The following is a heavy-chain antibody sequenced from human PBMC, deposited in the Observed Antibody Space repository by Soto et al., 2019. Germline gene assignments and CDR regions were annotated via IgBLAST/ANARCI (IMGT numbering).Heavy chain of an antibody. Sequence: PSETLSLTCTVSGGSIISYYWSWSRQPAGKGLAWIGRIYTSGSTNYNPSLKSRVTMSVDTSKNQFSLKLSSVTAADTAVYYCARVMVGYSSGPGYYYYYGMDVWGQGTTVTVSS. V-gene: IGHV4-4*07. CDR1: GGSIISYY. CDR2: IYTSGST. D-gene: IGHD6-19*01. J-gene: IGHJ6*02. CDR3: ARVMVGYSSGPGYYYYYGMDV.